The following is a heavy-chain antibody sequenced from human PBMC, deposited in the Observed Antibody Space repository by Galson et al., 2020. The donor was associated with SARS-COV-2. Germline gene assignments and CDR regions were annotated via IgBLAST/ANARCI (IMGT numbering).Heavy chain of an antibody. CDR2: IYYSGST. J-gene: IGHJ4*02. V-gene: IGHV4-39*07. CDR3: ARGWGYFDWLSPRPTYYFDY. Sequence: SETLSLTCTVSGGSISSSSYYWGWIRQPPGKGLEWIGSIYYSGSTYYNPSLKSRVTISVDTSKNQFSLKLSSVTAADTAVYYCARGWGYFDWLSPRPTYYFDYWGQGTLVTVSS. D-gene: IGHD3-9*01. CDR1: GGSISSSSYY.